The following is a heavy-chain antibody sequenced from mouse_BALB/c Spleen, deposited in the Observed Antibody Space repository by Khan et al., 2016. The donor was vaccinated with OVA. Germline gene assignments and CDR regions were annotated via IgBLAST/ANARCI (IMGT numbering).Heavy chain of an antibody. CDR2: LSNRGTTT. J-gene: IGHJ3*01. Sequence: EVELVESGGGLVQPGGSLKLSCATSGFTFSDYYMYWVRQTPEKRLEWVAYLSNRGTTTYYPDTVRGRFTISRDNATNTLYLQMSRLESEDTSMYYCAREGDDGGLAYWGQGTLVTVSA. CDR1: GFTFSDYY. CDR3: AREGDDGGLAY. D-gene: IGHD2-3*01. V-gene: IGHV5-12*02.